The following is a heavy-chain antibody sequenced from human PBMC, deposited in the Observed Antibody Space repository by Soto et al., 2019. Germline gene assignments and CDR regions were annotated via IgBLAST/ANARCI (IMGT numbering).Heavy chain of an antibody. Sequence: GESLKISCKGSGYKFTTYWIGWVRQMPGKGLEWMAIIYPDDSDSRYSPSLQGQVTISADKSISTAYLQWSSLKASDTAIYYCVATCGDYLDYWGQGTLVTVSS. CDR2: IYPDDSDS. CDR1: GYKFTTYW. V-gene: IGHV5-51*01. CDR3: VATCGDYLDY. D-gene: IGHD1-1*01. J-gene: IGHJ4*02.